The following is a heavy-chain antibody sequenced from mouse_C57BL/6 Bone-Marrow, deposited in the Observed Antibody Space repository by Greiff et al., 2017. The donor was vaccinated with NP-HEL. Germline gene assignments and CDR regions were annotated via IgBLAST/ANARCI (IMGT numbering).Heavy chain of an antibody. D-gene: IGHD2-5*01. CDR3: ASTSYSNYGYFDV. J-gene: IGHJ1*03. CDR1: GYTFTSYW. Sequence: VQLQQPGAELVRPGSSVKLSCTASGYTFTSYWMHWVKQRPIQGLEWIGNIDPSDSETHYNQKFKDKATLTVDKSSSTAYMQLSSLTSEDSAVYYCASTSYSNYGYFDVWGTGTTVTVSS. V-gene: IGHV1-52*01. CDR2: IDPSDSET.